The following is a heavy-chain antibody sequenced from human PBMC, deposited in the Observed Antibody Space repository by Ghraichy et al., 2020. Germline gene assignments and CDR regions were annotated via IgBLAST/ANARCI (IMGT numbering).Heavy chain of an antibody. Sequence: SGPTLVKPTQTLTLTCTFSGFSLSTSGMCVSWIRQPPGKALEWLALIDWDDDKYYSTSLKTRLTISKDTSKNQVVLTMTNMDPVDTATYYCARTRYNWNDDDYYYGMDVWGQGTTVTVSS. J-gene: IGHJ6*02. CDR1: GFSLSTSGMC. CDR2: IDWDDDK. V-gene: IGHV2-70*01. CDR3: ARTRYNWNDDDYYYGMDV. D-gene: IGHD1-20*01.